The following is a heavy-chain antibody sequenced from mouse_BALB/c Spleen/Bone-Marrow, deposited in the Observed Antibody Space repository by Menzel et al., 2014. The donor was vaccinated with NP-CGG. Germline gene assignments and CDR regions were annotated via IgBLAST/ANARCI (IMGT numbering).Heavy chain of an antibody. V-gene: IGHV5-15*02. CDR2: ISNLAYSI. J-gene: IGHJ2*01. CDR1: GFTFSDYG. Sequence: EVNVVESGGGLVQTGGSRKLSCAASGFTFSDYGMAWVRQAPGKGPEWVAFISNLAYSISYADTVTGRFTISRENVKNTLYLEMSNLRSEDTAMYYCARDLDGTGVFDYWGQGTTLTVSS. CDR3: ARDLDGTGVFDY. D-gene: IGHD4-1*01.